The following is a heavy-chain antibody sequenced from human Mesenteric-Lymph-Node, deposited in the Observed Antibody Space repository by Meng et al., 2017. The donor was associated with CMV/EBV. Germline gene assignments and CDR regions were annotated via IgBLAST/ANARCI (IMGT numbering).Heavy chain of an antibody. CDR2: FDPENTET. V-gene: IGHV1-24*01. CDR3: ASLIENHYDILTGYFGPFDY. D-gene: IGHD3-9*01. J-gene: IGHJ4*02. CDR1: TELS. Sequence: TELSIHWVRQAPGKGLEWMGGFDPENTETIYAQKFQGRITMTEDTSTDTAYMELSSLRSEDTAVYYCASLIENHYDILTGYFGPFDYWGQGTLVTVSS.